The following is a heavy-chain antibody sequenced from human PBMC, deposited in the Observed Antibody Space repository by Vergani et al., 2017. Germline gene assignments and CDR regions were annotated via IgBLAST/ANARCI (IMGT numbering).Heavy chain of an antibody. CDR3: ARMRANDYYYDSSGYYPRDY. CDR1: GGSISSSSYY. D-gene: IGHD3-22*01. J-gene: IGHJ4*02. Sequence: QLQLQESGPGLVKPSETLSLTCTVSGGSISSSSYYWGWIRQPPGKGVEWIGSIYYIGRTYYNPSLKSRVTISVDPSKNQFSLKLSSVTAADTAVYYCARMRANDYYYDSSGYYPRDYWGQGTLVTVSS. V-gene: IGHV4-39*07. CDR2: IYYIGRT.